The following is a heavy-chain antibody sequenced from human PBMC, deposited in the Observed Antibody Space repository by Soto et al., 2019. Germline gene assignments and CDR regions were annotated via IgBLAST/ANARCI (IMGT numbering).Heavy chain of an antibody. CDR2: IYYSGST. CDR1: GGSISSGGYY. CDR3: ARNKRGYYDSSGYYTAPFDY. Sequence: SETLSLTCTVSGGSISSGGYYWSWIRQHPGKGLEWIGYIYYSGSTYYNPSLKSRVTISVDTSKNQFSLKLSSVTAADTAVYYCARNKRGYYDSSGYYTAPFDYWGQGXLVTVYS. D-gene: IGHD3-22*01. V-gene: IGHV4-31*02. J-gene: IGHJ4*02.